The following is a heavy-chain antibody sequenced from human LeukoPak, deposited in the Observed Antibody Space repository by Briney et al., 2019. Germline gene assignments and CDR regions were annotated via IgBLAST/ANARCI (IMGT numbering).Heavy chain of an antibody. V-gene: IGHV3-53*01. CDR3: AREVGYDSSGYYSRAFDY. J-gene: IGHJ4*02. CDR1: GFTVSSNY. Sequence: GGSLRLSCAASGFTVSSNYMSWVRQAPGKGLEWVSVIYSGGSTYYADSVKGRFTISRDNSKNTLYLQMNSLRAEDTAVYYCAREVGYDSSGYYSRAFDYWGQGTLVTASS. CDR2: IYSGGST. D-gene: IGHD3-22*01.